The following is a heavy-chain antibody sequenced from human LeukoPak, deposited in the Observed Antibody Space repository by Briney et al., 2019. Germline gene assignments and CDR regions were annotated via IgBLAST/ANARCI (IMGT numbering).Heavy chain of an antibody. J-gene: IGHJ4*02. CDR3: ARLCWGNQLAGFDS. CDR2: IYENGGTT. Sequence: PGGSLRLSCVGSGFTFRSHAMSWVRQAPEKGLEFVSGIYENGGTTYYADSVKGRFSISRANSKNTLYLQMDSLRGEDTAVYYCARLCWGNQLAGFDSWGQGTLVTVSS. CDR1: GFTFRSHA. V-gene: IGHV3-23*01. D-gene: IGHD3-16*01.